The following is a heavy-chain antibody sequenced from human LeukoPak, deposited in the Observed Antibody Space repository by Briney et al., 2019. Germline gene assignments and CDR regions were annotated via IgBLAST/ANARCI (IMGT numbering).Heavy chain of an antibody. D-gene: IGHD2-2*01. Sequence: GGSLRLSCAASGFTLTSYGMHWVRQAPGKWLEWVALTRYDKSDIYYADSVKGRFTISRGNSKNILYLQMNSLRAEDTAVYFCVRGTAAHQYYFDYWGQGALVTVSS. V-gene: IGHV3-30*02. CDR1: GFTLTSYG. J-gene: IGHJ4*02. CDR3: VRGTAAHQYYFDY. CDR2: TRYDKSDI.